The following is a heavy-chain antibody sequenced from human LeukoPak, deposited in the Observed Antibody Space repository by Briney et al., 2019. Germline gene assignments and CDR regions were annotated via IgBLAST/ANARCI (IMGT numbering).Heavy chain of an antibody. CDR3: AGHYYGSESYYPYYYYGMDV. V-gene: IGHV1-69*06. J-gene: IGHJ6*04. CDR2: IIPIFGTA. CDR1: GGTFTIYA. D-gene: IGHD3-10*01. Sequence: ASGKVSFKASGGTFTIYAISWVRQAPGQGLEWMGGIIPIFGTANYAQKFQGRVRVTADKSTSTAYMELSSLRSEDTAVYYCAGHYYGSESYYPYYYYGMDVWGKGTTVTVSS.